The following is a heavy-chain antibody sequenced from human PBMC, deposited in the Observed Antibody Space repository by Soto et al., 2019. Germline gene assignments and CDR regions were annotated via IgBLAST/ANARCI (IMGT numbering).Heavy chain of an antibody. J-gene: IGHJ6*02. V-gene: IGHV1-8*01. D-gene: IGHD2-2*01. CDR3: ARGKVVPAAGVYYYGMDV. Sequence: ASVKVSCKASGYTFTSYDINWVRQATGQGLEWMGWMNPNSGNTGYAQKFQGRVTMTRNTSISTAYMELSSLRSEGTAVYYCARGKVVPAAGVYYYGMDVWGQGTTVTVSS. CDR1: GYTFTSYD. CDR2: MNPNSGNT.